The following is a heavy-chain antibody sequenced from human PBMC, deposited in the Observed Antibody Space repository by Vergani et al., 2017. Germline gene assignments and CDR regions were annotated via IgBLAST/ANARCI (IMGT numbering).Heavy chain of an antibody. J-gene: IGHJ3*02. V-gene: IGHV3-23*01. Sequence: EVQLLESGGGLVQPGGSLRLSCAASGFTFSSYAMSWVRQAPGKGLEWVSAISGSGGSTDYADSVKGRFTIARDNSKNTLYLQMNSLRAEDTAVYYCAKVGSGSPYAFDIWGQGTMVTVSS. CDR1: GFTFSSYA. CDR3: AKVGSGSPYAFDI. D-gene: IGHD3-10*01. CDR2: ISGSGGST.